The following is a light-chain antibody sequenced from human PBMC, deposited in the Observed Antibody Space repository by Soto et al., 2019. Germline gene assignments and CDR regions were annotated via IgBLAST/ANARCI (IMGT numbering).Light chain of an antibody. J-gene: IGLJ1*01. V-gene: IGLV4-60*02. CDR2: LDRSGGY. CDR3: ETWDSNTNYV. Sequence: QSVLTQSSSASASLGSSVKLTCTLSSGHSSYVIAWHQQQPGKAPRYLMKLDRSGGYNKGSGVPDRFSGSSSGADRYLTISNLQFEDEADYYCETWDSNTNYVFGTGTKVTVL. CDR1: SGHSSYV.